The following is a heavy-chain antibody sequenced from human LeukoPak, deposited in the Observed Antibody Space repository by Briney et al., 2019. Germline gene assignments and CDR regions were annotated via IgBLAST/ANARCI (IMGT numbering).Heavy chain of an antibody. D-gene: IGHD3-10*01. CDR2: INPNSGGT. V-gene: IGHV1-2*02. Sequence: ASVKVSCKASGYTFTGYYMHWVRQAPGQGLEWMGWINPNSGGTNYAQKFQGRVTMTRDTSISTAYTELSRLRSDDTAVYYCARLRGSGSSLDYWGQGTLVTVSS. J-gene: IGHJ4*02. CDR1: GYTFTGYY. CDR3: ARLRGSGSSLDY.